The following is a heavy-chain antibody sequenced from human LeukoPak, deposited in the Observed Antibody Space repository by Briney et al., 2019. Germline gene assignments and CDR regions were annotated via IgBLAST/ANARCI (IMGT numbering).Heavy chain of an antibody. J-gene: IGHJ4*02. Sequence: SETLFLTCTVSGGSISNYYWSWIRQPPGKELEWIGYIYYSGSTNYNPSLKSRVTISVDTSKNQFSLKLSSVTAADTAVYYCARVLRVRGATWVFDYWGQGTLVTVSS. CDR3: ARVLRVRGATWVFDY. V-gene: IGHV4-59*01. CDR2: IYYSGST. CDR1: GGSISNYY. D-gene: IGHD3-10*01.